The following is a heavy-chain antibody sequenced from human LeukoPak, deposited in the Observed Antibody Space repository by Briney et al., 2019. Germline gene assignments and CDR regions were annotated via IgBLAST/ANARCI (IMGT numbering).Heavy chain of an antibody. D-gene: IGHD3-9*01. CDR1: GYIFTGYY. V-gene: IGHV1-69*13. J-gene: IGHJ3*01. CDR2: IIPIFGTP. Sequence: ASVKVSCKASGYIFTGYYMHWVRQAPGQGLEWMGRIIPIFGTPNYAQKFQDRVTITADESRSTAYMELSGLRFEDTAVYYCARQGYTNNLGGYFGDKDDGFDLWGQGTMVTVSS. CDR3: ARQGYTNNLGGYFGDKDDGFDL.